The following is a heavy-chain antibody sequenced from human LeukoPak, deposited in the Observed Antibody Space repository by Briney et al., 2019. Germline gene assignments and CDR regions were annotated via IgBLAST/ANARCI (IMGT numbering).Heavy chain of an antibody. J-gene: IGHJ4*02. D-gene: IGHD6-13*01. CDR3: ARTANFAAGYYIDY. V-gene: IGHV3-21*01. CDR1: GFTFSSYT. CDR2: ISGSSRHK. Sequence: GGSLRLSCAASGFTFSSYTMNWVRQAPGKGLEWVSSISGSSRHKYYADSVKGRFTISRANAKNSPYLQMNSLRAEDTAVYYCARTANFAAGYYIDYWGQGTLVSVSS.